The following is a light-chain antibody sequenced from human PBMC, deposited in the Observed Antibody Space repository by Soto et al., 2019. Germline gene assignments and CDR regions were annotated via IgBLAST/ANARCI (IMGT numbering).Light chain of an antibody. Sequence: IQLTQSPSSLSAPVGDRVTITCRASQAINSYLAWYQQEPGKAPKLLIYGGSTLQSGVPSRFSGSGSGTDFTLTISSLQSEDFATYYCQHLNAFPLTFGGGTKVEI. CDR2: GGS. CDR3: QHLNAFPLT. V-gene: IGKV1-9*01. CDR1: QAINSY. J-gene: IGKJ4*01.